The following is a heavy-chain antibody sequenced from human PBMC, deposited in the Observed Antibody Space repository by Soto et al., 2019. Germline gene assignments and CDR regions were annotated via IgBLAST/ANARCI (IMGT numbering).Heavy chain of an antibody. CDR2: IIPIFGTA. Sequence: QVQLVQSGAEVKKPGSSVKVSCKASGGTFSSYAISWVRQAPGQGLEWMGGIIPIFGTANYAQKFQGRVTITADESTSTAYMERSSLRSEDTAVYYCARDIVVVPAATTLGWFDPWGQGTLVTVSS. J-gene: IGHJ5*02. D-gene: IGHD2-2*01. CDR1: GGTFSSYA. V-gene: IGHV1-69*01. CDR3: ARDIVVVPAATTLGWFDP.